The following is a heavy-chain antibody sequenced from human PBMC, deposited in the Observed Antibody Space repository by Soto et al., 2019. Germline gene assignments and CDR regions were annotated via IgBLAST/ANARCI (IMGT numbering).Heavy chain of an antibody. J-gene: IGHJ3*02. CDR1: GFTFSSYA. V-gene: IGHV3-23*01. Sequence: PGGSLRLSCAASGFTFSSYAMSWVRQAPGKGLEWVSAISGSGGSTYYADSVKGRFTISRDNSKNTLYLQMNSLRAEDTAVYYCAKTRSVVVVAADDAFDIWGQGTMVTVSS. D-gene: IGHD2-15*01. CDR2: ISGSGGST. CDR3: AKTRSVVVVAADDAFDI.